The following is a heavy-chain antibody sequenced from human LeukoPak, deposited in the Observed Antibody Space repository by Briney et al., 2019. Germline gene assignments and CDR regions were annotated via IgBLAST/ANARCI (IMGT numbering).Heavy chain of an antibody. CDR3: ARATTTEGWGPLRRSNWFDP. D-gene: IGHD1-1*01. Sequence: GESLKISCKGSGYSFTKSWIGWVRQMPGKGLEWMGIIYPGDSDTRYSPSFQGQVTISADKSITTAYLHWSSLKASDTAMYYCARATTTEGWGPLRRSNWFDPWGQGTLVTVSS. J-gene: IGHJ5*02. CDR2: IYPGDSDT. V-gene: IGHV5-51*01. CDR1: GYSFTKSW.